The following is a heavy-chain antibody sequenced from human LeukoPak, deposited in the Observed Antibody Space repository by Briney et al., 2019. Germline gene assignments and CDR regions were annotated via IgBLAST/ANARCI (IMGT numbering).Heavy chain of an antibody. CDR3: ARGGSDYYDSSGYYSHFDY. J-gene: IGHJ4*02. CDR2: IIPIFGTA. Sequence: SVKVSCKASGGTFSSYAISWVRQAPGQGLEWMGGIIPIFGTANYAQKFQGRVTITTDESTSTAYMELSSLRSEDTAVYYCARGGSDYYDSSGYYSHFDYWGQGTLVTVSS. D-gene: IGHD3-22*01. V-gene: IGHV1-69*05. CDR1: GGTFSSYA.